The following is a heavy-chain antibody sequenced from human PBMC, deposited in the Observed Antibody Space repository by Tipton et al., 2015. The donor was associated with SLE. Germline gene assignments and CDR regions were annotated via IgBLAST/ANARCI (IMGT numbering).Heavy chain of an antibody. Sequence: TLSLTCAVYGGSFSGYYWSWIRQPPGKGLEWIGYIYYSGSTNYNPSLKSRVTISVDTSKNQFSLKLSSVTAADTAVYYCAAKGKEVIASFDYWGQGTLVTVSS. CDR3: AAKGKEVIASFDY. D-gene: IGHD2-21*01. V-gene: IGHV4-59*01. CDR2: IYYSGST. J-gene: IGHJ4*02. CDR1: GGSFSGYY.